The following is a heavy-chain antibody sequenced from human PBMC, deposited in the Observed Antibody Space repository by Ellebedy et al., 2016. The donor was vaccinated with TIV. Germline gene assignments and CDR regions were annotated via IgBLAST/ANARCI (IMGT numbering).Heavy chain of an antibody. CDR1: GFTFSDYY. CDR2: IGSKGYGGTT. V-gene: IGHV3-49*03. J-gene: IGHJ6*02. CDR3: TREAANWNYPYYYYNGMDV. D-gene: IGHD1-7*01. Sequence: GGSLRLXXAASGFTFSDYYMSWIRQAPGKGLEWVGFIGSKGYGGTTQYAASVKGRFTISRDDSKSIAYLQMNSLKTEDTALYYCTREAANWNYPYYYYNGMDVWGQGTTVTVSS.